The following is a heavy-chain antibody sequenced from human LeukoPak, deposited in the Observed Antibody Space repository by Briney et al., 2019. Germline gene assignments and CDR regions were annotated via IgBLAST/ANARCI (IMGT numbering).Heavy chain of an antibody. J-gene: IGHJ4*02. CDR2: IIPIFGTA. Sequence: GASVKVSCKASGGTFSSHAISWVRQAPGQGLEWMGGIIPIFGTANYAQKFQGRVTITADESTSTAYMELSSLRSEDTAVYYCAVEVYYDSSGYYDFDYWGQGTLVTVSS. D-gene: IGHD3-22*01. V-gene: IGHV1-69*13. CDR3: AVEVYYDSSGYYDFDY. CDR1: GGTFSSHA.